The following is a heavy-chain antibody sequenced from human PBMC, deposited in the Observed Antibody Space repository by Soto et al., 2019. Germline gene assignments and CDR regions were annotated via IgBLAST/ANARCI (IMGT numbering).Heavy chain of an antibody. CDR3: ARDFTDSSGPTLGMGV. Sequence: SETLSLTCTVSGGPISIGGYDWSWIRQHPGKGLEWIGYIYCSGSTYYNPSLKSRVTISVDTSKSQFSLKLSSVTAADTAVYYCARDFTDSSGPTLGMGVWGQGTTVT. V-gene: IGHV4-31*03. D-gene: IGHD6-19*01. CDR1: GGPISIGGYD. CDR2: IYCSGST. J-gene: IGHJ6*02.